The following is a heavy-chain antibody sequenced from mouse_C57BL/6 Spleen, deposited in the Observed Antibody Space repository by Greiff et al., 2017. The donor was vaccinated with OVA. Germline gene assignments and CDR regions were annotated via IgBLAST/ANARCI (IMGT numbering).Heavy chain of an antibody. CDR2: IDPSDSYT. CDR1: GYTFTSYW. V-gene: IGHV1-69*01. Sequence: QVQLQQSGAELVMPGASVKLSCKASGYTFTSYWMHWVKQRPGPGLEWIGEIDPSDSYTNYNQKFKGKSTLTVDKSSSTAYMQLSSLTSEDSAVYYCARSPSWDVAMDYWGQGTSVTVSS. D-gene: IGHD4-1*01. CDR3: ARSPSWDVAMDY. J-gene: IGHJ4*01.